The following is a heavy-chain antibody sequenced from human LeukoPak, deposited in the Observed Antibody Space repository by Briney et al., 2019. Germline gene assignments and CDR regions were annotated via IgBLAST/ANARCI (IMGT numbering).Heavy chain of an antibody. CDR2: INHSGST. D-gene: IGHD4-11*01. CDR3: ARESVKYSNYRCFDP. CDR1: GGSFSGYY. Sequence: TPSETLSLTCAVYGGSFSGYYWSWIRQPPGKGLEWIGEINHSGSTNYNPSLKSRVTISVDTSKNQFSLKLSSVTAVDTAVYYCARESVKYSNYRCFDPWGQGTLVTVSS. V-gene: IGHV4-34*01. J-gene: IGHJ5*02.